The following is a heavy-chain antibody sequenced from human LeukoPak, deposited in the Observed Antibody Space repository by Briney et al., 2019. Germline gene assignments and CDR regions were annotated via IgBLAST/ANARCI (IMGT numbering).Heavy chain of an antibody. Sequence: GGSLRLSCAASGFTFSSYAMSWVRRAPGEGLEWASAISGSGGSTYYADSVKGRFTISRDNSKNTLYLQMNSLRAEDTAVYYCAKGPGVMVRGVSGPYGMDVWGQGTTVTVSS. CDR3: AKGPGVMVRGVSGPYGMDV. D-gene: IGHD3-10*01. CDR1: GFTFSSYA. J-gene: IGHJ6*02. CDR2: ISGSGGST. V-gene: IGHV3-23*01.